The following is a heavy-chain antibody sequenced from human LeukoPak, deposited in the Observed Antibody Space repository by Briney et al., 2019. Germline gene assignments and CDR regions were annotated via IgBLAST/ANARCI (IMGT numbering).Heavy chain of an antibody. V-gene: IGHV4-31*03. D-gene: IGHD2-21*02. J-gene: IGHJ3*02. CDR1: GVSITKDGYS. Sequence: PSETLSLTCTVSGVSITKDGYSWTWIRQPPGKGLYWIEDISYSGSTKYKPSLKRRLTISGDVSKNQFSLKLTSVTAADTAVYYCARDVVLTSSPDAFDIWGQGTMVTVSS. CDR2: ISYSGST. CDR3: ARDVVLTSSPDAFDI.